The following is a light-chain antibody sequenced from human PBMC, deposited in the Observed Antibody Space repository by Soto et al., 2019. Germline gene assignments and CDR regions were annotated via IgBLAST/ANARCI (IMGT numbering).Light chain of an antibody. V-gene: IGKV1-39*01. CDR3: QQSYSTPST. Sequence: DLQMTQSPSSLSASVGDRVTITCRASQTIAIYLNWYHQKPGKAPKLLIYAASSLQSGVPSRFSGSGSGTDFTLTISSLQPEDFATYYCQQSYSTPSTFGQGTKVEIK. J-gene: IGKJ1*01. CDR1: QTIAIY. CDR2: AAS.